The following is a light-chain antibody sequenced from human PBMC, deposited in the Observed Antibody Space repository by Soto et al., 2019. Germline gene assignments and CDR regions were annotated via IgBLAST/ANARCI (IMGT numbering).Light chain of an antibody. CDR3: QQYNSYPWT. J-gene: IGKJ1*01. CDR2: KAS. V-gene: IGKV1-5*03. CDR1: QSISSW. Sequence: DIPMTQSPSTLSASVGDRVTITCRASQSISSWLAWYQQKPGKAPKLLIDKASSLESGVPSRFSGSGSGTEFTLTISGLQPDDFATYCCQQYNSYPWTFGQGTKVEIK.